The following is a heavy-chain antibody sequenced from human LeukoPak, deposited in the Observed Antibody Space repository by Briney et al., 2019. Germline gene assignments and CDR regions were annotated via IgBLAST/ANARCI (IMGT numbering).Heavy chain of an antibody. D-gene: IGHD3-10*01. CDR3: ARAYYYATYYYYYYMDV. CDR2: INPNSGGT. V-gene: IGHV1-2*02. Sequence: ASVKVSCKASGYTFTGYYMHWVRQAPGQGLEWMGWINPNSGGTNYAQKFQGRVTMTRDTSISTAYMELSRLRSDDTAVYYCARAYYYATYYYYYYMDVWGKGTTVIVSS. J-gene: IGHJ6*03. CDR1: GYTFTGYY.